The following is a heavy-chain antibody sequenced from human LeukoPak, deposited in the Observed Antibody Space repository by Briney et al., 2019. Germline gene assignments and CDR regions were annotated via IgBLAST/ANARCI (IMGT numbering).Heavy chain of an antibody. J-gene: IGHJ4*02. CDR1: GFTFSSYA. V-gene: IGHV3-23*01. CDR3: ARESSGVLGFDY. CDR2: ISGSGGST. Sequence: PGGSLRLSCAASGFTFSSYAMSWVRQAPGKGLEWVSAISGSGGSTYYADSVKGRFTISRDNARNSLYLQMNSLRAEDTAVYYCARESSGVLGFDYWGQGTLVTVSS. D-gene: IGHD3-10*01.